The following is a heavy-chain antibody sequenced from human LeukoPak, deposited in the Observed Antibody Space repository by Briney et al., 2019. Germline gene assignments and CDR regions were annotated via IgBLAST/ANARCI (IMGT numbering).Heavy chain of an antibody. CDR3: ARDRLHYGEYEKTLDY. D-gene: IGHD4-17*01. J-gene: IGHJ4*02. Sequence: GGSLRLSCAASGFTFGSYSMTWVRQAPGKGLEWVSYITYSSRIIYYADSVRGRFTISRGNAKNSLYLQMNSLRVDDTAVYYCARDRLHYGEYEKTLDYWGQGTLVTVSS. CDR1: GFTFGSYS. CDR2: ITYSSRII. V-gene: IGHV3-48*01.